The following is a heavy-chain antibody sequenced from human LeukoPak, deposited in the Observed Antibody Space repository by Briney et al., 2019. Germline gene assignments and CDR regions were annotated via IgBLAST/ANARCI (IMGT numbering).Heavy chain of an antibody. D-gene: IGHD5-18*01. CDR3: ARGETARLRYFSY. V-gene: IGHV4-34*01. CDR1: GETFSYGS. Sequence: SDTLSLTCADCGETFSYGSWTGIGQPRGKGLEWIGEINHRGSTDYNSSLKSRVTISVDTSKNQFSLMLSSVTAADTAVYYCARGETARLRYFSYWGQGTLVTVSS. CDR2: INHRGST. J-gene: IGHJ4*02.